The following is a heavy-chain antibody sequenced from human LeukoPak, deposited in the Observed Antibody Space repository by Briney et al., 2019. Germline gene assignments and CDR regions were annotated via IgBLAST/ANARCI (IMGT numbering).Heavy chain of an antibody. Sequence: SETLSLTCAVSGGSISSGGYSWSWIRQPPGKGLEWIGYIYHSGSTYYNPSLKSRVTISVDRSKNQFSLKLSSVTAADTAVYYCARGWYLGYFDLWGRGTLVTVSS. CDR3: ARGWYLGYFDL. D-gene: IGHD6-13*01. J-gene: IGHJ2*01. V-gene: IGHV4-30-2*01. CDR2: IYHSGST. CDR1: GGSISSGGYS.